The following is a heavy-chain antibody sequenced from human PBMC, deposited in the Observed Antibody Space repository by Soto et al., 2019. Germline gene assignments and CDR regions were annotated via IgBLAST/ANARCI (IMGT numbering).Heavy chain of an antibody. J-gene: IGHJ6*04. CDR3: ARWPWILLWLVKPGDCYYGMEV. CDR1: GYTFSSYD. CDR2: MIPNCGTT. D-gene: IGHD5-18*01. Sequence: GASVKVSGKASGYTFSSYDINWVRQATGQGLEWMGWMIPNCGTTGYAQKFQGRVTMTRNNSISTAYMELSSLRSEDTAVYYCARWPWILLWLVKPGDCYYGMEVWGKGTTVTGSS. V-gene: IGHV1-8*02.